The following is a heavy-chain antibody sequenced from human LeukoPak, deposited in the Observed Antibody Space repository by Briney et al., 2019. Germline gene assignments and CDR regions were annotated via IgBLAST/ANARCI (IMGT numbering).Heavy chain of an antibody. V-gene: IGHV3-23*01. CDR2: ISGSGGST. CDR3: AKDYDFWSGYSIAHY. CDR1: GFTFSSYA. Sequence: GGSLRLSCAASGFTFSSYAMSWVRQAPGKGLEWVSAISGSGGSTYYADSVKGRFTISRDNSKNALYLQMNSLRAEDTAVYYCAKDYDFWSGYSIAHYWGQGTLVTVSS. D-gene: IGHD3-3*01. J-gene: IGHJ4*02.